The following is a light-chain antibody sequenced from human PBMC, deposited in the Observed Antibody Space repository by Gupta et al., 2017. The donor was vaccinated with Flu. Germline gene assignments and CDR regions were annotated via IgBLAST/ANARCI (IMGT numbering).Light chain of an antibody. J-gene: IGKJ2*01. Sequence: EIVLTQSPATLSLSPGERATLSCRASQSVSSYLAWYQQKPGQAPRLLIYDASNRATGIPARFSGSGSVTDFTLTIISLEPEDFAVSYCQQRSNWPVTFGQGTKLEIK. CDR1: QSVSSY. CDR3: QQRSNWPVT. CDR2: DAS. V-gene: IGKV3-11*01.